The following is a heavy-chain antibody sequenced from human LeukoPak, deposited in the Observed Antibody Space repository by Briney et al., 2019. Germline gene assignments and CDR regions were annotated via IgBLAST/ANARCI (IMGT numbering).Heavy chain of an antibody. CDR1: GFTFSSYS. CDR3: ARDGIRGVAHWFDP. CDR2: ISSSSSYI. V-gene: IGHV3-21*01. J-gene: IGHJ5*02. D-gene: IGHD3-10*01. Sequence: GGSLRLSCAASGFTFSSYSMNWVRQAPGKGLEWVSSISSSSSYIYYADSVKGRFTISRDNAKNSLYLQMNSLRAEDTAVYYCARDGIRGVAHWFDPWGQGTLVTVSS.